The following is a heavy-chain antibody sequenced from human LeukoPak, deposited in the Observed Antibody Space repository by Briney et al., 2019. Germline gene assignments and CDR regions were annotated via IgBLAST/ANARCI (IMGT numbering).Heavy chain of an antibody. CDR3: TTKQTYYDILTGSVTLDY. Sequence: PGGSLRLSCAASGFTFSNYVMNWVRQAPGKGLEWVGRIKSKTDGGTTDYAAPVKGRFTISRDDSKNTLYLQMNSLKTEDTAVYYCTTKQTYYDILTGSVTLDYWGQGTLVTVSS. D-gene: IGHD3-9*01. CDR1: GFTFSNYV. J-gene: IGHJ4*02. V-gene: IGHV3-15*07. CDR2: IKSKTDGGTT.